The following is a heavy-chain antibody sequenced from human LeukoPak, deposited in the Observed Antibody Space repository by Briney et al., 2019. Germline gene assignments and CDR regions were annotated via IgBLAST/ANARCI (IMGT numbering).Heavy chain of an antibody. V-gene: IGHV3-21*01. J-gene: IGHJ4*02. CDR3: ARVDPGSYLMFYYVDF. CDR1: GFTFSNHN. CDR2: ISTSSSYI. Sequence: GGSLRLSCTASGFTFSNHNMNWVRQAPGKGLEWVSSISTSSSYIYYADSVKGRFTISRDNAKNSLYLQMNSLRAEDTAVYYCARVDPGSYLMFYYVDFWGQGTLVTVSS. D-gene: IGHD3-10*01.